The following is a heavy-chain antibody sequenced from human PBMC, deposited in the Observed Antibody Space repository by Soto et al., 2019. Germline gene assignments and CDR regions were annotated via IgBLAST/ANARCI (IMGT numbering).Heavy chain of an antibody. CDR3: ARDRLKGLRYFDWLLDQRFYYYYGMDV. Sequence: VGSLRLSCAASGFTFSSYAMHWVRQAPGKGLEWVAVISYDGSNKYYADSVKGRFTISRDNSENTLYLQMNSLRAEDTAVYYCARDRLKGLRYFDWLLDQRFYYYYGMDVWGQGTTVTVSS. CDR2: ISYDGSNK. CDR1: GFTFSSYA. D-gene: IGHD3-9*01. J-gene: IGHJ6*02. V-gene: IGHV3-30-3*01.